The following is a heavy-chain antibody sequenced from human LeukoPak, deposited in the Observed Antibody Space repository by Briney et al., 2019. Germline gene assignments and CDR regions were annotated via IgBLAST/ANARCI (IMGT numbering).Heavy chain of an antibody. CDR3: ARRRKDLNWFDP. CDR2: INYSGRT. J-gene: IGHJ5*02. Sequence: NPPETLSLTCTVSGDSISSSDFYWGWIRRPPGKGLEWIALINYSGRTFYNPSLESRVTISVDMSKNQFSLRLNSVTAADTAVYYCARRRKDLNWFDPWGQGTLVTVSS. CDR1: GDSISSSDFY. V-gene: IGHV4-39*01.